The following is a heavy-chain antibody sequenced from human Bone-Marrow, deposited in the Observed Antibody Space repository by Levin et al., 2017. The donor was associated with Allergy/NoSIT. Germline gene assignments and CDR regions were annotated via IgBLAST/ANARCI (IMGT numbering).Heavy chain of an antibody. Sequence: GASVKVSCKASGYTFTSYYMHWVRQAPGQGLEWMGIINPSGGSTSYAQKFQGRVTMTRDTSTSTVYMELSSLRSEDTAVYYCARDLYYDSSGYSSHPLFDPWGQGTLVTVSS. V-gene: IGHV1-46*01. CDR2: INPSGGST. CDR3: ARDLYYDSSGYSSHPLFDP. D-gene: IGHD3-22*01. J-gene: IGHJ5*02. CDR1: GYTFTSYY.